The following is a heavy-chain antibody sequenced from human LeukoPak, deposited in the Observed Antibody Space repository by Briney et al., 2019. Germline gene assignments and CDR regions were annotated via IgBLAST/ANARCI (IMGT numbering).Heavy chain of an antibody. V-gene: IGHV4-4*07. CDR3: AREVPAAIRVVDV. D-gene: IGHD2-2*01. J-gene: IGHJ6*04. Sequence: AETLSLTCTVSGGSISPYYWSWIRQPAGKGLEWIGRIYASGSTNYNPSLKSRVTLSVDKSKNQLSLNLSSVTAADTAVYYCAREVPAAIRVVDVWGKGTTVTVSS. CDR1: GGSISPYY. CDR2: IYASGST.